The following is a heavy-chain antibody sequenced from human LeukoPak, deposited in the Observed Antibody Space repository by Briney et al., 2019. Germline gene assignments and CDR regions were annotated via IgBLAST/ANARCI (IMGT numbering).Heavy chain of an antibody. D-gene: IGHD6-13*01. Sequence: SETPSLTCTVSGGSISSGGYSWSWIRQPPGKGLEWIGYIYHSGSTYYNPPLKSRVTISVDRSKNQFSLKLSSVTAADTAVYYCARSIAAAPTDHNWFDPWGQGTLVTVSS. V-gene: IGHV4-30-2*01. CDR3: ARSIAAAPTDHNWFDP. CDR1: GGSISSGGYS. J-gene: IGHJ5*02. CDR2: IYHSGST.